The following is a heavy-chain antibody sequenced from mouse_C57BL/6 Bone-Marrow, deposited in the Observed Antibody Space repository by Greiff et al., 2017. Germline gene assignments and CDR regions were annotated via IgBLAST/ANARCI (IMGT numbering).Heavy chain of an antibody. J-gene: IGHJ4*01. V-gene: IGHV2-5*01. CDR3: AKNDLYYAMDY. CDR2: IWRGGST. CDR1: GFSLTSYG. Sequence: VKVVESGPGLVQPSQSLSITCTVSGFSLTSYGVHWVRQSPGKGLEWLGVIWRGGSTDYNAAFMSRLSITKDNSKSQVFFKMNSLQADDTAIYYCAKNDLYYAMDYWGQGTSVTVSS.